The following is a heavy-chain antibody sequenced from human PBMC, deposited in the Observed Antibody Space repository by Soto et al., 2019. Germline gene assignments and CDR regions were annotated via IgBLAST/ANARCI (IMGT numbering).Heavy chain of an antibody. Sequence: ASVKVSCKASGYTFTSYAMHWVRQAPGQRLEWMGWINAGNGNTKYSQKFQGRVTITRDTSASTAYMELSSLRSEDTAEYYCAGPPGYGDLRFQPGGQGPLVTVPS. V-gene: IGHV1-3*01. D-gene: IGHD4-17*01. CDR1: GYTFTSYA. CDR2: INAGNGNT. CDR3: AGPPGYGDLRFQP. J-gene: IGHJ1*01.